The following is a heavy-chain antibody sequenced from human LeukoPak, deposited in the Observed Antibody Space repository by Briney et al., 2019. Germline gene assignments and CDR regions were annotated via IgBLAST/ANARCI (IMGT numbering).Heavy chain of an antibody. J-gene: IGHJ4*02. CDR2: INPSGDST. V-gene: IGHV1-46*01. Sequence: ASLRVSSKASGDTFTVYHMHWVRQAPGQGLEWMGLINPSGDSTSYAQKFQGRVTMTRDMSTSTVYMELSSLRYEDTAVYYCARSANYYGSGSSQDYWGQGTLVTVSS. D-gene: IGHD3-10*01. CDR1: GDTFTVYH. CDR3: ARSANYYGSGSSQDY.